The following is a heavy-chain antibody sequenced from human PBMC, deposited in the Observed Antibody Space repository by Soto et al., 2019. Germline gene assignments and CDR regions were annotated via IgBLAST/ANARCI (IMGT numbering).Heavy chain of an antibody. CDR3: ARYRALYCTNGVCDDWFDP. D-gene: IGHD2-8*01. CDR2: IYYSGST. V-gene: IGHV4-31*02. CDR1: GGSSSSGGYY. J-gene: IGHJ5*02. Sequence: SETLSLTWTVSGGSSSSGGYYWSWIRQHPGKGLEWIGYIYYSGSTYYNPSLKSRVTISVDTSKNQFSLKLSSVTAADTAVYYCARYRALYCTNGVCDDWFDPWGQGTLVTVSS.